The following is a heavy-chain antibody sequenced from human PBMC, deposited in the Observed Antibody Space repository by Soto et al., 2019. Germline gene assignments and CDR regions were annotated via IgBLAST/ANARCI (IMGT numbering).Heavy chain of an antibody. CDR1: GGTFSSYA. V-gene: IGHV1-69*01. D-gene: IGHD1-26*01. CDR2: IIPIFGTA. CDR3: ARAGIGHAVEMATTPGGY. Sequence: QVQLVQSGAEVKKPGSSVKVSCKASGGTFSSYAISWVRQAPGQGLEWMGGIIPIFGTANYAQKFQGRVTITADESTSTAYMELSSLRSQDTAVYYCARAGIGHAVEMATTPGGYWGQGTLVTVSS. J-gene: IGHJ4*02.